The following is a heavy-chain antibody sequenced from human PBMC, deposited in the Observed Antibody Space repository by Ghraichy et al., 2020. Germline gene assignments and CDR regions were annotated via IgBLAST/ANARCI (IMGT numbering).Heavy chain of an antibody. V-gene: IGHV3-21*01. D-gene: IGHD5-18*01. Sequence: GGSLRLSCAASGFTFSTYSMNWVRQAPGKGLEWVSSISSSSSYIYYADSVKGRFTISRDNAKNSLYLQMNSLRAEDTAVYYCARARDGIWLLGYWGQGTLVTVSS. CDR1: GFTFSTYS. J-gene: IGHJ4*02. CDR2: ISSSSSYI. CDR3: ARARDGIWLLGY.